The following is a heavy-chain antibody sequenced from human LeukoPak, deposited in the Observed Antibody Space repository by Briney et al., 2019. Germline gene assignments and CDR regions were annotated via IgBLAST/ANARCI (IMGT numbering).Heavy chain of an antibody. CDR1: GFTFSSYW. Sequence: GGSLRLSCAASGFTFSSYWMHWVRQAPGKGLVWVSRINGDGSSTSYADSVKGRFTISRDYAKNTLYLQMNSLRAEDTAVYYCARAEGVNYDFWSENWFDPWGQGTLVTVSS. CDR3: ARAEGVNYDFWSENWFDP. D-gene: IGHD3-3*01. V-gene: IGHV3-74*01. J-gene: IGHJ5*02. CDR2: INGDGSST.